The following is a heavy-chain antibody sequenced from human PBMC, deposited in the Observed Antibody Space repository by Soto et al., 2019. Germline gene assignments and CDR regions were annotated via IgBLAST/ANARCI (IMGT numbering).Heavy chain of an antibody. CDR3: ARPYGSGSYYGRYYYGMDV. CDR2: INHSGST. CDR1: GGSFSGYH. D-gene: IGHD3-10*01. V-gene: IGHV4-34*01. Sequence: LSLTCAVYGGSFSGYHWSWIRQPPGKGLEWIGEINHSGSTNYNPSLKSRVTISVDTSKNQFSLKLSSVTAADTAVYYCARPYGSGSYYGRYYYGMDVWGQGTTVTVSS. J-gene: IGHJ6*02.